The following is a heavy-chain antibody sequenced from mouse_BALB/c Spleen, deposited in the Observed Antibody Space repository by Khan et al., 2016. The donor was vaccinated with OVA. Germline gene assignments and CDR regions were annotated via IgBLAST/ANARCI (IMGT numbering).Heavy chain of an antibody. CDR2: IWGGGST. Sequence: QVQLKESGPGLVAPSQSLSITCTVSGFSLTDYGVSWIRQPPGKGLEWLGVIWGGGSTYYYSALKSRLSISKYNSKSQVFLKMSSLHTDDTAMYYCAKGVWSYYYALDYWGQGTSVTVSS. J-gene: IGHJ4*01. CDR3: AKGVWSYYYALDY. V-gene: IGHV2-6-5*01. CDR1: GFSLTDYG.